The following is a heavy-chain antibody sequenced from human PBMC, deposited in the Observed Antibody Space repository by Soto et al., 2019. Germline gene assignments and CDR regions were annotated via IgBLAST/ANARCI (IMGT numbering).Heavy chain of an antibody. Sequence: EVQLVESGGDLVQPGGSLRLSCAASGFTFSGHWMHWVRQVPGKGLEWVSRINTDGATSTYADSVKGRFTISRDNAKNTLYPQMSALRAEDTALYYCAREAGYCSRTSCYRRAFDTWGQGTTVTVSS. CDR1: GFTFSGHW. CDR2: INTDGATS. J-gene: IGHJ3*02. V-gene: IGHV3-74*03. D-gene: IGHD2-2*01. CDR3: AREAGYCSRTSCYRRAFDT.